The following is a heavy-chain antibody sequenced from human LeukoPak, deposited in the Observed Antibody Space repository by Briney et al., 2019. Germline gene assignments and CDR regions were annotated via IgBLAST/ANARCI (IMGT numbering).Heavy chain of an antibody. V-gene: IGHV4-39*01. CDR2: IYYSGST. Sequence: SETLSLTCTVSGGSISSSSYYWGWIRQPPGKGLEWIGSIYYSGSTYYNPSLKSRVTISVDTSKNQFSLKLSSVTAADTAVYYCARLRSGWYPRFDYWGQGTLVTVSS. CDR1: GGSISSSSYY. D-gene: IGHD6-19*01. J-gene: IGHJ4*02. CDR3: ARLRSGWYPRFDY.